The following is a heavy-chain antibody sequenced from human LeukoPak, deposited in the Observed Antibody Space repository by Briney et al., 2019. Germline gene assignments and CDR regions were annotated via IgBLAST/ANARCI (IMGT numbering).Heavy chain of an antibody. CDR2: ISWNSGGI. Sequence: GRSLRLSCAASGFTFDDHAMHWVRQAPGKGLEWVSGISWNSGGIGYADSVKGRFTISRDNAKKSLFLQMNSLRAEDTALYYCAKGSTGSFLTDYWGQGTLVTVSS. D-gene: IGHD1-26*01. CDR3: AKGSTGSFLTDY. CDR1: GFTFDDHA. V-gene: IGHV3-9*01. J-gene: IGHJ4*02.